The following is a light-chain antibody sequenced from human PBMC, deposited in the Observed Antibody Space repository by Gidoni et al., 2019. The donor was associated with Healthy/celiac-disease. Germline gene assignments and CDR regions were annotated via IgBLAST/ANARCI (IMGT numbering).Light chain of an antibody. J-gene: IGKJ3*01. CDR2: DAS. CDR1: QSVSSY. CDR3: QQRSNWLT. Sequence: EIVLTQSPATLSLSPGERATLSCRASQSVSSYLAWYQQKPGQAPRLRIYDASNRATGIPARFSGSGSGTDFTLTISSLEPEDFAVYYCQQRSNWLTFGPGTKVEIK. V-gene: IGKV3-11*01.